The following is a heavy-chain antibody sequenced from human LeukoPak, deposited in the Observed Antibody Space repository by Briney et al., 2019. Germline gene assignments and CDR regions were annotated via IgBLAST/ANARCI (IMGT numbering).Heavy chain of an antibody. V-gene: IGHV3-53*01. J-gene: IGHJ4*02. CDR1: GFTVSSNY. CDR2: IYSGGST. CDR3: ASPIKYYDSWSGFPPFDY. Sequence: GGSLRLSCAASGFTVSSNYMSWVRQAPGKGLEWVSVIYSGGSTYYAESVKGRFTISRDNSKNTLYLQMNSLRAEDTAVYYCASPIKYYDSWSGFPPFDYWGQGTLVTVSS. D-gene: IGHD3-3*01.